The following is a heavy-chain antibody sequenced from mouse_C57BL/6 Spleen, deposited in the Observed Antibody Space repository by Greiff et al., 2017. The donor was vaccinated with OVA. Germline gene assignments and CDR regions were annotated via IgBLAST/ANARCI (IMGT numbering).Heavy chain of an antibody. J-gene: IGHJ2*01. CDR3: ARSPDGYYGDY. CDR2: INPNNGGT. CDR1: GYTFTDYY. V-gene: IGHV1-26*01. Sequence: EVKLQQSGPELVKPGASVKISCKASGYTFTDYYMNWVKQSHGKSLEWIGDINPNNGGTSYNQKFKGKATLTVDKSSSTAYMELRSLTSEDSAVYYCARSPDGYYGDYWGQGTTLTVSS. D-gene: IGHD2-3*01.